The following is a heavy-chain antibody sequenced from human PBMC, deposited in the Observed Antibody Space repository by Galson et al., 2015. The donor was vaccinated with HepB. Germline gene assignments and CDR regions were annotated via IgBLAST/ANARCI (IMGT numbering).Heavy chain of an antibody. V-gene: IGHV3-48*02. D-gene: IGHD1/OR15-1a*01. J-gene: IGHJ4*02. Sequence: SLRLSCAASGFTFSSSIMNWVRQAPGKGLEWVSYISISSSTIYYADSVKGRFTISRDNAKNSLYLQMNSLRDDDTAIYYCARGNNPNYWGQGTLVTVSS. CDR1: GFTFSSSI. CDR2: ISISSSTI. CDR3: ARGNNPNY.